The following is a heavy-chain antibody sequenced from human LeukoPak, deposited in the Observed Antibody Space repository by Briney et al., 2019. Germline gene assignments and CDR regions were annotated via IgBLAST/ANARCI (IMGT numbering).Heavy chain of an antibody. V-gene: IGHV3-48*01. D-gene: IGHD6-13*01. CDR2: ISSSSNSI. CDR3: ARDQGIAAAGTGYYYYGMDV. J-gene: IGHJ6*02. Sequence: GGSLRLSCAASGFTFSSYSMNWVRQAPGKGLEWISYISSSSNSIYYADSVKGRFTISRDNSKNTLYLQMNSLRAEDTAVYYCARDQGIAAAGTGYYYYGMDVWGQGTTVTVSS. CDR1: GFTFSSYS.